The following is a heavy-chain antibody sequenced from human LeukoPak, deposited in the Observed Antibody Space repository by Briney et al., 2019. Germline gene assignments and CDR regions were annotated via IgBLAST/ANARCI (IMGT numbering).Heavy chain of an antibody. CDR3: ARASSTSVNWSDP. J-gene: IGHJ5*02. D-gene: IGHD2-2*01. CDR2: ISWNSGSI. Sequence: GGSLRLSCAASGFTFDDYATHWVRQAPGKGLEWVSGISWNSGSIGYADSVKGRFTISRDNAKNSLYLQMNSLRAEDTALYYCARASSTSVNWSDPWGQGTLVTVSS. CDR1: GFTFDDYA. V-gene: IGHV3-9*01.